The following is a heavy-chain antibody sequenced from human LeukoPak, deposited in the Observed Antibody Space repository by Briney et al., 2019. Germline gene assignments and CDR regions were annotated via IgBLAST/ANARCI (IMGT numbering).Heavy chain of an antibody. CDR2: ISFVGST. J-gene: IGHJ4*02. V-gene: IGHV3-23*01. D-gene: IGHD6-13*01. CDR3: AKKALAVGGIGNYFDY. Sequence: PGVTLRLSCAASGFTFSSYAMNWVRQAPGKGLEGVSAISFVGSTYYADSVKGRFTISRDNSKKTLYLQMDSLRAEDTAVYYCAKKALAVGGIGNYFDYWGQGTLATVSS. CDR1: GFTFSSYA.